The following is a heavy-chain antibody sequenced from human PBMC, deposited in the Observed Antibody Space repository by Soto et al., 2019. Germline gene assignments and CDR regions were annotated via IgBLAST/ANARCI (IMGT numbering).Heavy chain of an antibody. J-gene: IGHJ3*02. CDR1: GFTFSSYA. V-gene: IGHV3-23*01. CDR3: AKAHWIGSYLGAFDI. Sequence: GGSLRLSCAASGFTFSSYAMSWFRQAPGKGLEWVSAISGSGGSTYYADSVKGRFTISRDNSKNTLYLQMNSLRAEDTAVYYCAKAHWIGSYLGAFDIWGQGTMVTVSS. D-gene: IGHD1-26*01. CDR2: ISGSGGST.